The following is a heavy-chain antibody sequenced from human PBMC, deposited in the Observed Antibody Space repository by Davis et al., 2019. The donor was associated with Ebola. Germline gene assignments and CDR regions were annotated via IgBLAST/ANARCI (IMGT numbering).Heavy chain of an antibody. CDR3: ARDGDDCSGGSCYSMIVVVITFGMDV. V-gene: IGHV3-30-3*01. Sequence: GESLKISCAASGFTFSSYAIHWVRQAPGKGLEWVAVISYDGNNKYYADSVKGRFTISRDNSKNTLYLQMNSLRAEDTAVYYCARDGDDCSGGSCYSMIVVVITFGMDVWGQGTTVTVSS. J-gene: IGHJ6*02. CDR1: GFTFSSYA. CDR2: ISYDGNNK. D-gene: IGHD3-22*01.